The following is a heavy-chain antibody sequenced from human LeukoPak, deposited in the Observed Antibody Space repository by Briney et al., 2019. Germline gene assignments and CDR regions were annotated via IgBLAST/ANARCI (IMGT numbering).Heavy chain of an antibody. CDR3: ARGSSGWSYYFDY. CDR1: GGSISSSSYY. J-gene: IGHJ4*02. CDR2: IYYSGST. Sequence: SETLSLTCTVSGGSISSSSYYWGWIRQPPGKGLEWIGSIYYSGSTYYNPSLKSRVTISVDTSKNQFSLKLSSVTAADTAVYYCARGSSGWSYYFDYWGKVTLVTVSS. V-gene: IGHV4-39*01. D-gene: IGHD6-19*01.